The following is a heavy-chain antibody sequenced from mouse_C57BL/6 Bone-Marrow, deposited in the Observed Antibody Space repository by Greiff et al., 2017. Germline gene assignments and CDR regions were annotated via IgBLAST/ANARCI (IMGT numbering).Heavy chain of an antibody. CDR3: ARLERSWIAY. J-gene: IGHJ3*01. CDR2: INPSTGGT. V-gene: IGHV1-42*01. Sequence: VHVKQSGPELVKPGASVKISCKASGYSFTSYYMNWVKQSPEKSLEWIGEINPSTGGTTYNKKFKAKATLTVDKSSSTAYMQLKSLTSADSAVYYCARLERSWIAYWGQGTLVTVSA. CDR1: GYSFTSYY.